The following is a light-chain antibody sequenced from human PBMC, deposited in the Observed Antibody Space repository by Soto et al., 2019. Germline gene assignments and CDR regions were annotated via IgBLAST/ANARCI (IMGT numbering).Light chain of an antibody. CDR2: GAS. CDR3: QQYNNWPRT. V-gene: IGKV3-15*01. Sequence: EIVMTQSPATLSVSPGERATLSCRASQSVGSNLAWYQQKPGQAPRLLIYGASTRATGIPARFSGSGSGTEFTLTISSLQSEDFAVYYCQQYNNWPRTFGQGTRWIS. CDR1: QSVGSN. J-gene: IGKJ1*01.